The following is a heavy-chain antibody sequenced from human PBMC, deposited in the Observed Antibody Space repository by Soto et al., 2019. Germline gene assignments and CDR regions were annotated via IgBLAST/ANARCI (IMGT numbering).Heavy chain of an antibody. Sequence: PSETLSLTCTVSGGSINQYYWTWIRQPPGKGLEWMGYIYYSGTTTNYNPSLKSRVTLSVDTSKKQFSLKLSSVTAADTAVYYCASASGGDSSGYYSLDGQDDFDIWRQGTMVSVSS. V-gene: IGHV4-59*01. CDR3: ASASGGDSSGYYSLDGQDDFDI. J-gene: IGHJ3*02. D-gene: IGHD3-22*01. CDR1: GGSINQYY. CDR2: IYYSGTTT.